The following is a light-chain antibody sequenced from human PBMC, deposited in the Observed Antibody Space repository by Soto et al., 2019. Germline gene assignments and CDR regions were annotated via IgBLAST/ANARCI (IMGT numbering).Light chain of an antibody. J-gene: IGLJ3*02. CDR2: LEGSGSY. Sequence: QLVLTQSSSASASLGSSVKLTCTLSSGHSSYIIAWHQQQPGKAPRYLMKLEGSGSYNKGSGVPDRFSGSSSGADRYLTISNLQFEEEADYYCETWDSNIHWVFGGGTKVTVL. CDR1: SGHSSYI. V-gene: IGLV4-60*02. CDR3: ETWDSNIHWV.